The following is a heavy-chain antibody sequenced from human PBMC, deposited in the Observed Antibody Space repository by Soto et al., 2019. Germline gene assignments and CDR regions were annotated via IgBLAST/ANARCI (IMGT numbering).Heavy chain of an antibody. CDR3: ARQPHGDYYYYGMDV. CDR2: IDPSDSQT. J-gene: IGHJ6*02. CDR1: GYSFAGYW. D-gene: IGHD4-17*01. Sequence: GESLKISCKGSGYSFAGYWITWVRQKPGKGLEWMGRIDPSDSQTNYSPSFQGHVTISADKSISTAYLQWSSLKASDTAMYYCARQPHGDYYYYGMDVWGQGTTVTVSS. V-gene: IGHV5-10-1*01.